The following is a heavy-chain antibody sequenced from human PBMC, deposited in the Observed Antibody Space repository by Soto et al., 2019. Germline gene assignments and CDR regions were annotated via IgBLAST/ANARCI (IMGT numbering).Heavy chain of an antibody. J-gene: IGHJ6*01. CDR3: ARGSGSFVYGMDV. CDR2: IIPIFGTS. Sequence: QVQLVQSGAEVKKPGSSVKVSCKASGGTLSNYALSWVRQAPGQGLEWVGGIIPIFGTSNYAQNFQGRVTMTSDTSTSAVYMELSSLRSDDTAVFYCARGSGSFVYGMDVWGQGTTVTVSS. D-gene: IGHD3-10*01. CDR1: GGTLSNYA. V-gene: IGHV1-69*06.